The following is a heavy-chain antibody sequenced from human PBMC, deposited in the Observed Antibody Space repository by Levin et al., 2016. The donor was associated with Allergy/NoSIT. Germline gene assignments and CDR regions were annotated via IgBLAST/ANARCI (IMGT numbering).Heavy chain of an antibody. CDR1: GYTFVGYY. D-gene: IGHD2-15*01. V-gene: IGHV1-2*02. CDR2: FNPNSGDT. Sequence: ASVKVSCKASGYTFVGYYIHWLRQAPGQGLEWMGRFNPNSGDTNFAQNFQGRVSLTSDTSITTAYMDLNRLKSDDTAVYYCARESTHYSSSLDVWGRGTSVTVSS. J-gene: IGHJ6*02. CDR3: ARESTHYSSSLDV.